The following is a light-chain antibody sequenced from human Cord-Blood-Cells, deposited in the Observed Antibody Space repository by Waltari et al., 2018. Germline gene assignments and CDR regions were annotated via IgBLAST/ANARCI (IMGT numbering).Light chain of an antibody. Sequence: QSALTQPASVPGSPGQSITISSTGTSSHVGRYNLVSWYQQHPGKAPKLRMYEVSKRPSGVSNRFSGSKSGNTASLTISGLQAEDEADYYCCSYAGSSTVVFGGGTKLTVL. CDR2: EVS. J-gene: IGLJ2*01. CDR1: SSHVGRYNL. CDR3: CSYAGSSTVV. V-gene: IGLV2-23*02.